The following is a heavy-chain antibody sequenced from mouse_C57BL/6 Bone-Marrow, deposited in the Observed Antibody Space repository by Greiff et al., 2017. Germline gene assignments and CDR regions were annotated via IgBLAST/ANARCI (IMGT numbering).Heavy chain of an antibody. CDR2: ISNLAYSI. D-gene: IGHD2-2*01. CDR1: GFTFSDYG. J-gene: IGHJ4*01. V-gene: IGHV5-15*01. Sequence: EVKVVESGGGLVQPGGSLKLSCAASGFTFSDYGMAWVRQAPRKGPEWVAFISNLAYSIYYADTVTGRFTLSRENAKNTLYLEMSSLRSEDTAMYYCARRGLPHAMDYWGQGTSVTVSS. CDR3: ARRGLPHAMDY.